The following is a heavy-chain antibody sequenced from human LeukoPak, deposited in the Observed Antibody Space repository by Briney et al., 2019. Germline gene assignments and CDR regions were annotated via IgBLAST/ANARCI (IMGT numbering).Heavy chain of an antibody. CDR3: AGRITMIVAKGGAFDI. D-gene: IGHD3-22*01. Sequence: SETLSLTCTVSGGSISSYYWSWIRQPPGKGLEWIGYIYYSGSTYYNPSLKSRVTISVDTSKNQFSLKLSSVTAADTAVYYCAGRITMIVAKGGAFDIWGQGTMVTVSS. CDR2: IYYSGST. CDR1: GGSISSYY. J-gene: IGHJ3*02. V-gene: IGHV4-59*06.